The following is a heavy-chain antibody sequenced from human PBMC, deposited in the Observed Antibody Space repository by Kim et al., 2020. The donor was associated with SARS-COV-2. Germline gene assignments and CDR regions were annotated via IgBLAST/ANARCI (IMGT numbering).Heavy chain of an antibody. Sequence: GGSLRLSCAASGFTFSSYGMHLVRQAPGKGLEWVAVISYDGSNKYYADSVKGRFTISRDNSKNTLFLQMNSLRAEDTAVYYCAKVPSRGDSSDYWGLGTLVTVSS. J-gene: IGHJ4*02. D-gene: IGHD5-12*01. CDR3: AKVPSRGDSSDY. V-gene: IGHV3-30*18. CDR2: ISYDGSNK. CDR1: GFTFSSYG.